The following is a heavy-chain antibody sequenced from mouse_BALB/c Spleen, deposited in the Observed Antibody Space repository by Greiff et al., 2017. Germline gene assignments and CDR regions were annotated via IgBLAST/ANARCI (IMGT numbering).Heavy chain of an antibody. CDR3: ARFFDY. J-gene: IGHJ2*01. CDR1: GFTFSSFG. CDR2: ISSGSSTI. V-gene: IGHV5-17*02. Sequence: DVKLQESGGGLVQPGGSRKLSCAASGFTFSSFGMHWVRQAPEKGLEWVAYISSGSSTIYYADTVKGRFTISRDNPKNTLFLQMTSLRSEDTAMYYCARFFDYWGQGTTLTVSS.